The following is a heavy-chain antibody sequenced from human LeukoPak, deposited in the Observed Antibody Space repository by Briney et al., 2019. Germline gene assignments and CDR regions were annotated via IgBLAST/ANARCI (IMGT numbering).Heavy chain of an antibody. J-gene: IGHJ4*02. CDR3: TSSPLIAVAGNLDY. Sequence: GGSLRLSCAASGFTFSNAWMNWVRQAPGKGLEWVGRVESKTDGGTTDYAAPVKGRFTISRDDSKNTLYLQMNSLKTEDTAMYYCTSSPLIAVAGNLDYWGQGTLVTVSS. D-gene: IGHD6-19*01. CDR2: VESKTDGGTT. CDR1: GFTFSNAW. V-gene: IGHV3-15*04.